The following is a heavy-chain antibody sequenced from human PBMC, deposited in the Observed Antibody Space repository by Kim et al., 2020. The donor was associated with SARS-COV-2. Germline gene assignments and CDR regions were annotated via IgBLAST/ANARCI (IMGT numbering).Heavy chain of an antibody. D-gene: IGHD4-17*01. V-gene: IGHV1-18*01. Sequence: YARKLQGRGTMTTDPSTSTAYMELRSLRSDDTAVYYCARVDYGDYAGPDYWGQGTLVTVSS. J-gene: IGHJ4*02. CDR3: ARVDYGDYAGPDY.